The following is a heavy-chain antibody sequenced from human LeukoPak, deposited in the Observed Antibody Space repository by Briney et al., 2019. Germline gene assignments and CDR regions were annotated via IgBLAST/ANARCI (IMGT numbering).Heavy chain of an antibody. D-gene: IGHD3-10*01. CDR3: VRQSRVRGVIRGFAP. CDR2: IYWDDAK. Sequence: DSGPTLVKPPQTLTLTCSFSGFLRTTSAAGVGWVREPPGKALDWLAVIYWDDAKCYSPSLKSRLTITQHTSIHQLVLTMTNMDPVDTATYYCVRQSRVRGVIRGFAPWGQGTLVTVSS. V-gene: IGHV2-5*02. J-gene: IGHJ5*02. CDR1: GFLRTTSAAG.